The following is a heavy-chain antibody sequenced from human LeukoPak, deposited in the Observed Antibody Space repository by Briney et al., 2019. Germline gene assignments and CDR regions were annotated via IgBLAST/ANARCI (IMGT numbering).Heavy chain of an antibody. CDR2: THQRGVT. J-gene: IGHJ4*02. CDR3: ARRPKQPGFWSGYVDY. D-gene: IGHD3-3*01. V-gene: IGHV4-39*01. CDR1: GASISSTSHN. Sequence: PSETLSLTCTVSGASISSTSHNWDWIRQPPGKGLESIGSTHQRGVTYYNPSLESRVTISIDTSKNQFSLKLTSVTAADTAIYYCARRPKQPGFWSGYVDYWGLGALVTVSS.